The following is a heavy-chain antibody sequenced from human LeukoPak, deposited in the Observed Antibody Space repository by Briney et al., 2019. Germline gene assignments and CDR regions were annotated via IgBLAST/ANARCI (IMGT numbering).Heavy chain of an antibody. Sequence: SETLSLTCTVSGGSISSSSYYWGWIRQPPGKGLEWIGSIYYSGSTYYNPSLKSRVTISVDTSKNQFSLKLSSVTAADTAVYYCARRDKAVAGFPDAFDIWGQGTMVTVSS. V-gene: IGHV4-39*01. J-gene: IGHJ3*02. D-gene: IGHD6-19*01. CDR3: ARRDKAVAGFPDAFDI. CDR1: GGSISSSSYY. CDR2: IYYSGST.